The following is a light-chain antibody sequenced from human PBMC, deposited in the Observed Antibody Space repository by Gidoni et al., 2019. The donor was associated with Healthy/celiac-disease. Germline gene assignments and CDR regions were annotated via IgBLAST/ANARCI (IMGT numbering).Light chain of an antibody. J-gene: IGLJ1*01. Sequence: QSALTQPRSVSGSPGQSVTISCTGTSSDVGGYNYVSWYQQHPGKAPTLMIYDVSKRPSGVPDRFSGSKSGNTASLTISGLQAEDEADYYCSSYAGSYTVYVFGTGTKVTVL. CDR1: SSDVGGYNY. CDR3: SSYAGSYTVYV. CDR2: DVS. V-gene: IGLV2-11*01.